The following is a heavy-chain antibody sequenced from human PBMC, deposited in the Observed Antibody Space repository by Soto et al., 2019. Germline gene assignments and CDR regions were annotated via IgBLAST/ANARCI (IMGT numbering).Heavy chain of an antibody. D-gene: IGHD2-15*01. CDR2: IYFSGST. CDR3: AKAGGGPLNWFDP. Sequence: PSETLSLTCTVSGGSTSGYYWHWIRLPPGKGLEWIGYIYFSGSTNYNPSLKSRATISVDTSKNQFSLKLSSVTTADTAVYYCAKAGGGPLNWFDPWGQGTLVTVSS. CDR1: GGSTSGYY. J-gene: IGHJ5*02. V-gene: IGHV4-59*01.